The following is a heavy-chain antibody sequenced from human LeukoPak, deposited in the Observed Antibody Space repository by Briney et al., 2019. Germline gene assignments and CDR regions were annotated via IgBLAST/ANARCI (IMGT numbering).Heavy chain of an antibody. CDR2: ISYDGSNK. V-gene: IGHV3-30-3*01. CDR1: GFTFSSYA. CDR3: ARGTERWLQLGDLDY. J-gene: IGHJ4*02. Sequence: GGSLRLSCAASGFTFSSYAMHWVRQAPGKGLEWVAVISYDGSNKYYADSVKGRFTISRDNSKNTLYLQMNSLRAEDTAVYYCARGTERWLQLGDLDYWGQGTLVTVSS. D-gene: IGHD5-24*01.